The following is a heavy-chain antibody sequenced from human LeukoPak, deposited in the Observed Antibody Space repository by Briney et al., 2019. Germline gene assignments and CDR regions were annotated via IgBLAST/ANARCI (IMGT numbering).Heavy chain of an antibody. CDR1: GGTFSSYA. CDR2: IIPIFGTA. Sequence: GASVKVSCKASGGTFSSYAISWVRQAPGQGLEWMGGIIPIFGTANYAQKFQGRVTITTDESTSTVYMELSSLRSEDTAVYYCARVKASGKVVDSSGWGYYYGMDVWGQGTTVTVSS. J-gene: IGHJ6*02. V-gene: IGHV1-69*05. CDR3: ARVKASGKVVDSSGWGYYYGMDV. D-gene: IGHD6-19*01.